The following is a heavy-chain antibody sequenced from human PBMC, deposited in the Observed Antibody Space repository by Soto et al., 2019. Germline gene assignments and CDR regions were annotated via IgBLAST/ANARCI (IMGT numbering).Heavy chain of an antibody. CDR1: GYTFTGYY. CDR3: ARGTSLRGYSYGYSYGMDV. J-gene: IGHJ6*02. D-gene: IGHD5-18*01. V-gene: IGHV1-2*04. Sequence: QVQLVQSGAEVKKPGASVKVSCKASGYTFTGYYMHWVRQAPGQGLEWMGWINPNSGGTNYAQKFQGWVTMTRDTSISTAYMELSRLRSDDTAVYYCARGTSLRGYSYGYSYGMDVWGQGTTVTVSS. CDR2: INPNSGGT.